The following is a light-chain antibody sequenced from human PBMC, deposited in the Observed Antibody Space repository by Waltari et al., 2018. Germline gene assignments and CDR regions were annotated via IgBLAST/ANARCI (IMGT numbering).Light chain of an antibody. V-gene: IGLV6-57*01. CDR1: RGSIDRNY. Sequence: FMLTQPHSVSESPGKTVTTSCTRTRGSIDRNYVQWYQQRPGRSPTPVIYDDYQRPSGVPTRFSASIDRASNSASLTIAGLTTEDEADYYCLSFDNTLWVFGGGTKLTVL. J-gene: IGLJ3*02. CDR2: DDY. CDR3: LSFDNTLWV.